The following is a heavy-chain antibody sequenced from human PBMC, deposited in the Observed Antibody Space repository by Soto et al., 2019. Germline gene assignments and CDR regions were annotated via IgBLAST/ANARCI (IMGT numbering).Heavy chain of an antibody. CDR1: GFSVSSKY. CDR2: IYGGGTT. J-gene: IGHJ4*02. Sequence: GGSLRLSCAASGFSVSSKYMTWVRQAPGKGLEWVSVIYGGGTTYYADSVKGRFTISRDTSKNTLYLQMNSLRAEDTAVYYCERDTGYSYGYNWGQLTLVPVSS. V-gene: IGHV3-53*01. CDR3: ERDTGYSYGYN. D-gene: IGHD5-18*01.